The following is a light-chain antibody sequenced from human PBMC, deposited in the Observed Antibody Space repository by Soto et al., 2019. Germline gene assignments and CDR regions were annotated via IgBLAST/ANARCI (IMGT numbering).Light chain of an antibody. V-gene: IGLV2-14*01. CDR2: EVS. CDR3: SSYTSSSSLDV. J-gene: IGLJ1*01. CDR1: SRDVGGYNY. Sequence: QSALTQPASVSGSPGQSITISCTGTSRDVGGYNYVSWYQQHPGKALKLMIYEVSNRPSGVSNRFSGSRSGNTASLTVSGLQAEDEADYYCSSYTSSSSLDVFGTGTKVTVL.